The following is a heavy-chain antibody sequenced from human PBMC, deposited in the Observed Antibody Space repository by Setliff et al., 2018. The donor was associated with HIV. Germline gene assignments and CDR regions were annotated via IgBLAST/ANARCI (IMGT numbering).Heavy chain of an antibody. CDR2: LFYGGST. D-gene: IGHD3-22*01. J-gene: IGHJ4*02. CDR3: ARFDDNGYWVDL. V-gene: IGHV4-38-2*01. CDR1: GYSISSGYY. Sequence: PSETLSLTCAVSGYSISSGYYWGWIRQPPGKGLEWIGSLFYGGSTHYTPSLKSRVSISVDTSKNQFSLRLSSVTAADTAVYYCARFDDNGYWVDLWGQGTLVTVS.